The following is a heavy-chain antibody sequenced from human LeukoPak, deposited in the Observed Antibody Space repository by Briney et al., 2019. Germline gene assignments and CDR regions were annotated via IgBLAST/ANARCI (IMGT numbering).Heavy chain of an antibody. CDR1: GFTFSDYT. D-gene: IGHD6-13*01. V-gene: IGHV3-21*01. J-gene: IGHJ4*02. CDR3: ARVAGLGWGPITAAVTAYLAS. CDR2: ISSTSRFI. Sequence: GGSLRLSCAASGFTFSDYTITWVRQSPGKGLEWVSSISSTSRFIYYADSVKGRFSISRDNAKNSLSLQMNTLRAEDTAVYYCARVAGLGWGPITAAVTAYLASWGQGTLVTVSS.